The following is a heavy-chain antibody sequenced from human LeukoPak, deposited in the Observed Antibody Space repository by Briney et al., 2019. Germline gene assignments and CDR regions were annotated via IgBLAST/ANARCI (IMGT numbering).Heavy chain of an antibody. Sequence: ASVKVSCKASGYTFTNYQLHWVRQAPGQGLEWMGIINPSGGSTSYAQKFQDRVTMTRDTSTSTVYMELNSLRSEDTAVYYCARATWYGGNPSGAFDIWGQGTMVTVSS. CDR2: INPSGGST. CDR3: ARATWYGGNPSGAFDI. V-gene: IGHV1-46*01. CDR1: GYTFTNYQ. D-gene: IGHD4/OR15-4a*01. J-gene: IGHJ3*02.